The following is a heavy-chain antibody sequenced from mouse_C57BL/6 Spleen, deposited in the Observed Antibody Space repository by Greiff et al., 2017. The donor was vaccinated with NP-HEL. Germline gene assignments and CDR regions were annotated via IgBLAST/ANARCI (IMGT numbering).Heavy chain of an antibody. CDR2: INPGSGGT. CDR3: ARGPHYYGSSYGYFDV. V-gene: IGHV1-54*01. J-gene: IGHJ1*03. D-gene: IGHD1-1*01. Sequence: QVQLQQSGAELVRPGTSVKVSCKASGYAFTNYLIEWVKQRPGQGLEWIGVINPGSGGTNYNEKFKGKATLTADKSSSTAYMQLSSLTSEDSAVYFCARGPHYYGSSYGYFDVWGTGTTVTVSS. CDR1: GYAFTNYL.